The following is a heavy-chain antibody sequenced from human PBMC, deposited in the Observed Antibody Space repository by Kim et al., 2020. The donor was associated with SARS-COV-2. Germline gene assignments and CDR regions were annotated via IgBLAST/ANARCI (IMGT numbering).Heavy chain of an antibody. CDR1: GFTFTNYW. D-gene: IGHD4-17*01. J-gene: IGHJ5*01. CDR3: ARDPDFGGIYNWFHS. V-gene: IGHV3-74*01. Sequence: GGSLRLSCAASGFTFTNYWMHWVRQAPGKGLVWVSRINSDGSSTSYADSVKGRFTISRDNAKNTLFLQMNSLRAEDTAVYYCARDPDFGGIYNWFHSWGQGTLVTVSS. CDR2: INSDGSST.